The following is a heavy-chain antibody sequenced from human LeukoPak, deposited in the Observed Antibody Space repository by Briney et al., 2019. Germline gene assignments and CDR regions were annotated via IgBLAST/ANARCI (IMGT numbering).Heavy chain of an antibody. CDR2: IYHSGST. Sequence: SETLSLTCTVSGGSISSYYWSWIRQPPGKGLEWIGYIYHSGSTYYNPSLKSRVTISVDRSKNQFSLKLSSVTAADTAVYYCARESYDFWSGPLGFFDYWGQGTLVTVSS. J-gene: IGHJ4*02. V-gene: IGHV4-59*12. CDR1: GGSISSYY. CDR3: ARESYDFWSGPLGFFDY. D-gene: IGHD3-3*01.